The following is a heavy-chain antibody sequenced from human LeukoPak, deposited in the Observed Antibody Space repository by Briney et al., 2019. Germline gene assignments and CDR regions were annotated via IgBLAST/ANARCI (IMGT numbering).Heavy chain of an antibody. D-gene: IGHD2/OR15-2a*01. Sequence: SETLSLTCVVSGYSISTTYYWGWIRQSPGKGLEWIGNIHHNGNTAYNPSLSSRVTMSVDTSRNQFSMKLNSVTAADTAVYYCARCAPWGRQYYPDYFDYWGQGTLVTVSS. CDR2: IHHNGNT. V-gene: IGHV4-38-2*01. CDR3: ARCAPWGRQYYPDYFDY. CDR1: GYSISTTYY. J-gene: IGHJ4*02.